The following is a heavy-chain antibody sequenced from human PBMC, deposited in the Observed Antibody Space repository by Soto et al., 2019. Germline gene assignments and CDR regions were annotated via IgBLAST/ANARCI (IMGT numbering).Heavy chain of an antibody. Sequence: PGESLKISCKGSGYSFTSYWIAWVRQMPGKGLEWMGIIYPGDSDTRYSPSFQGQVTISADKSISTAYLQWSSLKASDTAMYYCARRPVRYISGWNIYYYYGMDVWGQGTTVTVSS. V-gene: IGHV5-51*01. CDR1: GYSFTSYW. CDR3: ARRPVRYISGWNIYYYYGMDV. CDR2: IYPGDSDT. J-gene: IGHJ6*02. D-gene: IGHD6-19*01.